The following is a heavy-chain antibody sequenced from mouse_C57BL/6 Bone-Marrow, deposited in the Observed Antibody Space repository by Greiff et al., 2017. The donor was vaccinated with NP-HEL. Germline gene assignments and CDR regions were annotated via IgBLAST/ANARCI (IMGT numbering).Heavy chain of an antibody. CDR3: TRYIPWLPFYAMDY. D-gene: IGHD2-2*01. Sequence: QVQLQQSGAELVRPGASVTLSCKASGYTFTDYEMHWVKQTPVHGLEWIGAIDPETGGTAYNQKFKGKAILTADKSSSTAYMELRSLTSGDSAVYFYTRYIPWLPFYAMDYGGQRTSVTVSS. V-gene: IGHV1-15*01. CDR2: IDPETGGT. J-gene: IGHJ4*01. CDR1: GYTFTDYE.